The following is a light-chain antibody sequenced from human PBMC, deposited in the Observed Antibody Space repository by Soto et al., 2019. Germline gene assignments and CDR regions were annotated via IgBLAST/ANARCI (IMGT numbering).Light chain of an antibody. J-gene: IGKJ1*01. Sequence: DIQMTQSPSSLPASVGDRVTITCRASQSISSYLSWYQKMPGKAPKLLIYAASTLRSGVPSRFSGSGSGTDFTLTISSLQPEDFANYYCQQSYSIPWTFGQGTKVDI. CDR2: AAS. V-gene: IGKV1-39*01. CDR3: QQSYSIPWT. CDR1: QSISSY.